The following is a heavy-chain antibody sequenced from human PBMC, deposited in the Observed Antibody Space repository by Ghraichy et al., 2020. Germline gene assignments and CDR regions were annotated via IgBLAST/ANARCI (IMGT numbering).Heavy chain of an antibody. CDR1: GYTFTKYG. V-gene: IGHV1-18*01. CDR3: ARGSAHTY. CDR2: ISADNVNT. J-gene: IGHJ4*02. Sequence: ASVKVSCKASGYTFTKYGITWVRQAPGQGLEWMGWISADNVNTNSAQKLQGRITLTTDTSTSTAYLEMRSLRSDDTAVYYCARGSAHTYWGQGTQVTVSS.